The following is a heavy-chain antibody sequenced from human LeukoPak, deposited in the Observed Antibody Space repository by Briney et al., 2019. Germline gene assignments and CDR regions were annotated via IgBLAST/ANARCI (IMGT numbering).Heavy chain of an antibody. J-gene: IGHJ4*02. CDR1: GGSISSYY. D-gene: IGHD6-19*01. CDR2: IYYSGST. CDR3: ARLSSGWYVLFDY. V-gene: IGHV4-59*01. Sequence: SETLSLTCTVSGGSISSYYWSWIRQPPGKGLEWIGYIYYSGSTNYNPSLKSRVTISVDTSKNQFSLKLSSVTAADTAVYYCARLSSGWYVLFDYWGQGTLVTVSS.